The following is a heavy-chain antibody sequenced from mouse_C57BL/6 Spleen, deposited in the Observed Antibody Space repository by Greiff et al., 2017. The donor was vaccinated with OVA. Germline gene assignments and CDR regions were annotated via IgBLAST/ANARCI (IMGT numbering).Heavy chain of an antibody. J-gene: IGHJ2*01. D-gene: IGHD2-5*01. V-gene: IGHV1-82*01. CDR1: GYAFSSSW. CDR3: AREGAYSNYYYFDY. CDR2: IYPGDGDT. Sequence: QVQLKQSGPELVKPGASVKISCKASGYAFSSSWMNWVKQRPGKGLEWIGRIYPGDGDTNYNGKFKGKATLTADKSSSTAYMQLSSLTSEDSAVYFCAREGAYSNYYYFDYWGQGTTLTVSS.